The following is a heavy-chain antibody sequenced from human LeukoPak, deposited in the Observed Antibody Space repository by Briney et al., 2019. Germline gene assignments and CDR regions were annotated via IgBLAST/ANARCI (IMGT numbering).Heavy chain of an antibody. CDR1: SGAITTSPYW. V-gene: IGHV4-4*02. Sequence: SGTRSLTCTASSGAITTSPYWWTWVQQPPGKGLEWIGEIAYVGTTKYSPSLRGRVTISADESLNQVSLTINSVTAADTAVYFCARAPPWALDFWGPGTLATVSS. CDR3: ARAPPWALDF. D-gene: IGHD7-27*01. CDR2: IAYVGTT. J-gene: IGHJ4*02.